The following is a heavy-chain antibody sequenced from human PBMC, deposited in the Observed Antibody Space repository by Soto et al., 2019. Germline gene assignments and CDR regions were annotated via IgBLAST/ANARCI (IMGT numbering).Heavy chain of an antibody. D-gene: IGHD1-7*01. CDR1: GYSFASYW. Sequence: PGESLKISCNGSGYSFASYWISWVRQMPGKGLEWMGIIYPFDSGVRYSPSFQGQATISADKSVSTAYMQWSNLKGSDPAMYYCARGTMAYYFDYWGHGTPVTVSS. CDR2: IYPFDSGV. CDR3: ARGTMAYYFDY. V-gene: IGHV5-51*01. J-gene: IGHJ4*01.